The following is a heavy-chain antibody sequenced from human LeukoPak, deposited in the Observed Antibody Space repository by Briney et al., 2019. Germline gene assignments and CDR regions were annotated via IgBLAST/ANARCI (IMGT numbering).Heavy chain of an antibody. J-gene: IGHJ5*02. CDR3: ARESVYGRRFDP. CDR2: INAGNGNT. V-gene: IGHV1-3*01. CDR1: GYTFTSCA. Sequence: ASVKVSCKASGYTFTSCAVHWVRQAPGQRPEWKGWINAGNGNTKYSQKFQGRVTITRDTSASTVYMELSSLRSEDTAVYYCARESVYGRRFDPWGQGTLVTVSS. D-gene: IGHD2-8*01.